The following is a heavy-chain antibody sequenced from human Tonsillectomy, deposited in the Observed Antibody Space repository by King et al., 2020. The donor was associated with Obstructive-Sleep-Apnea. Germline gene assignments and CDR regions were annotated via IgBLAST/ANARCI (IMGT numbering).Heavy chain of an antibody. J-gene: IGHJ4*02. CDR3: ASPDLMSRGPY. D-gene: IGHD3-10*01. CDR2: ISYDGSNK. Sequence: VQLVESGGGVVQPGRSLRLSCAASGFTFSSYAMHWVRQAPGKGLEWVAVISYDGSNKYYADSVKGRFTISRDNSKNTLYLQMNSLRAEDTAVYYCASPDLMSRGPYWGQGTLVTVSS. CDR1: GFTFSSYA. V-gene: IGHV3-30-3*01.